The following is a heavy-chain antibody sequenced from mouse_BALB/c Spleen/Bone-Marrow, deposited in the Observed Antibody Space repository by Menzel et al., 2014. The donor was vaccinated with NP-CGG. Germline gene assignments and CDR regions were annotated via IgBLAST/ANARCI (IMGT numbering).Heavy chain of an antibody. J-gene: IGHJ1*01. CDR2: INPSNGGT. D-gene: IGHD1-1*01. CDR1: GYYFTNYY. V-gene: IGHV1S81*02. Sequence: QVHVKQSGAELVKPGASVKLSCKASGYYFTNYYMYWVKRRPGQGLEWIGEINPSNGGTNFNEKFKNKATLTVDKSSSTAYMQLSSLTSEDSAVYYCTRSNYGYWYFDVWGAGTTVTVSS. CDR3: TRSNYGYWYFDV.